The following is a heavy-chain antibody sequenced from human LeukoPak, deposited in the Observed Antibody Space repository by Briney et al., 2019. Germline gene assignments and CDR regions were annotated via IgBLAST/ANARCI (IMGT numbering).Heavy chain of an antibody. Sequence: SVKVSCKASGGTFSSYAISWARQAPGQGLEWMGGIIPIFGTPNYAQKFQGRVTITTDESTSTAYMELSSLRSEDTAVYYCARGNYDSSGYYLAFDYWGQGTLVTVSS. D-gene: IGHD3-22*01. CDR2: IIPIFGTP. J-gene: IGHJ4*02. V-gene: IGHV1-69*05. CDR1: GGTFSSYA. CDR3: ARGNYDSSGYYLAFDY.